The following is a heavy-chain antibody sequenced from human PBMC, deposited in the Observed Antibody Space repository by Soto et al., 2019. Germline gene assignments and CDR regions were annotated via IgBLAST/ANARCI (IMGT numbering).Heavy chain of an antibody. CDR1: GFTFSSYG. V-gene: IGHV3-33*06. CDR3: TKSPRVATVFRWGLDP. Sequence: GGSLRLSCAASGFTFSSYGMHWVRQAPGKGLEWVAVIWYDGSNKYYADSVKGRFTISRDNSKNTVYLQMNNLRVEDTALYYCTKSPRVATVFRWGLDPWGQGTLVTVSS. D-gene: IGHD5-12*01. CDR2: IWYDGSNK. J-gene: IGHJ5*02.